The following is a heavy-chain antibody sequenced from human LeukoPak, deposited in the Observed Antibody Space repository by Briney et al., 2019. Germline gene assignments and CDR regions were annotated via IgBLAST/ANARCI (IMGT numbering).Heavy chain of an antibody. CDR2: ISAYNGNT. D-gene: IGHD2-15*01. CDR3: ARDLGAYCSGGSCYGGVDY. CDR1: GYTFTSYG. J-gene: IGHJ4*02. Sequence: ASVKVSCKASGYTFTSYGISWVRRAPGQGLEWMGWISAYNGNTNYAQKLQGRVTMTTDTSTSTAYMELRSLRSDDTAVYYCARDLGAYCSGGSCYGGVDYWGQGTLVTVSS. V-gene: IGHV1-18*01.